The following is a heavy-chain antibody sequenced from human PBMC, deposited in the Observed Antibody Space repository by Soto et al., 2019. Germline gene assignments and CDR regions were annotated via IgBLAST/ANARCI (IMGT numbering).Heavy chain of an antibody. D-gene: IGHD3-10*01. V-gene: IGHV1-69*02. CDR3: ARHYYGSGSQNNWFDP. CDR2: IIPILGIA. J-gene: IGHJ5*02. Sequence: SVKVSCKASGGTFSSYTISWVRQAPGQGLEWMGRIIPILGIANYAQKFQGRVTITADKSTSTAYMELSSLRSEDTAVYYCARHYYGSGSQNNWFDPWGQGTLVTVSS. CDR1: GGTFSSYT.